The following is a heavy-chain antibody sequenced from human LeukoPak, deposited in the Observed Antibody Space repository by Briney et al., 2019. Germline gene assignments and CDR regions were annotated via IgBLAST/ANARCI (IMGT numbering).Heavy chain of an antibody. CDR1: GGSFSGYY. Sequence: PSETLSLTCAVYGGSFSGYYWSWIRQPPGKGLEWIGEINHSGSTNYNPSLKSRVTISVDTSKNQFSLKLSSVTAADTAVYYCARHALDLDAFDIWGQGTMVTVSS. CDR2: INHSGST. CDR3: ARHALDLDAFDI. V-gene: IGHV4-34*01. D-gene: IGHD1-1*01. J-gene: IGHJ3*02.